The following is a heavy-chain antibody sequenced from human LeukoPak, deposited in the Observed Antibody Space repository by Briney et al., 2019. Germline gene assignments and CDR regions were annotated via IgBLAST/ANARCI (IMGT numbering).Heavy chain of an antibody. V-gene: IGHV3-23*01. D-gene: IGHD1-26*01. Sequence: GGSLRLSCAASGFTFSSYAMSWVRQAPGKGLEWASAISGSGGSTYYADSVKGRFTISRDNSKNTLYLQMNSLRAEDTAVYYCAKWWIVGATSYYFDYWGQGTLVTVSS. CDR2: ISGSGGST. J-gene: IGHJ4*02. CDR1: GFTFSSYA. CDR3: AKWWIVGATSYYFDY.